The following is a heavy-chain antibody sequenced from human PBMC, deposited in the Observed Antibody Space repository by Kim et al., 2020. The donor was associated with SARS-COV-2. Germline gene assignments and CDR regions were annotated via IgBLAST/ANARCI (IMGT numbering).Heavy chain of an antibody. Sequence: IYSRGSTTYNPSPTSRVTISVNTSNNQFSLKLSSVAAADTAVYYCARGFDLWGLGTLVTVSS. V-gene: IGHV4-4*09. CDR2: IYSRGST. CDR3: ARGFDL. J-gene: IGHJ2*01.